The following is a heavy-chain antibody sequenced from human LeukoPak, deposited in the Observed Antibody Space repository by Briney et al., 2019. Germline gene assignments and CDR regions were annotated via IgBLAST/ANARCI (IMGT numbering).Heavy chain of an antibody. CDR2: INHSGST. V-gene: IGHV4-34*01. D-gene: IGHD6-13*01. CDR3: ARGGDQAAAGYDY. J-gene: IGHJ4*02. Sequence: SETLSLTCAVFGGSFSGYYWSWIGQPPGKGLGWIGEINHSGSTNYNPSLKSRVTISVDTSKNQFSLKLSSVTAADTAVYYCARGGDQAAAGYDYWGQGTLVTVSS. CDR1: GGSFSGYY.